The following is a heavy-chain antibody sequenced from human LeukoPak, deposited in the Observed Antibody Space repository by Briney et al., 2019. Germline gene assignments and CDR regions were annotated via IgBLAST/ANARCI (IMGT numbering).Heavy chain of an antibody. D-gene: IGHD6-13*01. CDR2: IYYSGST. J-gene: IGHJ5*02. CDR3: ARTRSSWYAWFDP. V-gene: IGHV4-59*01. Sequence: PSETLSLTCTVSGGSISSYYWSWIRQPPGKGLEWIGYIYYSGSTNYNPSLKSRVTISVDTSKNQFSLKLSSVTAAGTAVYYCARTRSSWYAWFDPWGQGTLVTVSS. CDR1: GGSISSYY.